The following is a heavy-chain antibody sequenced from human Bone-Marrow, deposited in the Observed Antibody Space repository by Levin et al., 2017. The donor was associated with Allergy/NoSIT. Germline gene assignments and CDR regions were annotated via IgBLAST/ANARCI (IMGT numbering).Heavy chain of an antibody. CDR3: AREKWGVASAGTSDF. V-gene: IGHV1-46*01. CDR2: INPTSGRT. J-gene: IGHJ4*02. CDR1: GYTFTNYY. D-gene: IGHD6-13*01. Sequence: ASVKVSCKASGYTFTNYYLHWVRQAPGQGLEWMGVINPTSGRTNYAQKFQGRVTMTTDTSTSTVYMELSSLRSEDTAVYYCAREKWGVASAGTSDFWGQGTLVTVSS.